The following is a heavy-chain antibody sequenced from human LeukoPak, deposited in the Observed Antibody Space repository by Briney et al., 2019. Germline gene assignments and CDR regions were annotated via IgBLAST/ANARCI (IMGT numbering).Heavy chain of an antibody. CDR3: ARESGYSYGHAFDI. V-gene: IGHV4-39*07. CDR2: IYYSGST. CDR1: GGSISSSNYY. Sequence: SETLSLTCTVSGGSISSSNYYWGWIRQPPGKGLEWIGSIYYSGSTYYTPSLKSRVTISVDTSKNQLSLKLSSVTAADTAVYYCARESGYSYGHAFDIWGQGTMVTVSS. D-gene: IGHD5-18*01. J-gene: IGHJ3*02.